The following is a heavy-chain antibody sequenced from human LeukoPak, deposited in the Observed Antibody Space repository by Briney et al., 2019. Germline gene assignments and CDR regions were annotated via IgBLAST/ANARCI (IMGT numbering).Heavy chain of an antibody. J-gene: IGHJ4*02. D-gene: IGHD3-22*01. Sequence: PSETLSLTCTVSGGSISSYYWSWIRQPPGKGLEWIGYIYYSGSTKYNPSLKSRVTISVDTSKNQFSLKLSSVTAADTAVYYCARWDSGGYYDYFDYWGQGTLVTVSS. CDR2: IYYSGST. CDR3: ARWDSGGYYDYFDY. CDR1: GGSISSYY. V-gene: IGHV4-59*08.